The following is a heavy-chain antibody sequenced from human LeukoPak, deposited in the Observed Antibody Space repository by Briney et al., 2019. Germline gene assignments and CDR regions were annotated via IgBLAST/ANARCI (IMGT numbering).Heavy chain of an antibody. Sequence: ASVKVSCKASGYTFTSYAMNWVRQAPGQGLEWMGWINTNTGNPTYAQGFTGRFVFSLYTSVSTAYLQISSLKAEDTAVYYCARGHRTRGSYSDLDYWGQGTLVTVSS. CDR2: INTNTGNP. CDR3: ARGHRTRGSYSDLDY. J-gene: IGHJ4*02. CDR1: GYTFTSYA. D-gene: IGHD1-26*01. V-gene: IGHV7-4-1*02.